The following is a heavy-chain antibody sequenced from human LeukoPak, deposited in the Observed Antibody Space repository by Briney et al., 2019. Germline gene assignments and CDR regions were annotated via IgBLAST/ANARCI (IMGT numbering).Heavy chain of an antibody. V-gene: IGHV4-34*01. Sequence: SETLSLTCAVYGGSFSGYYWSWIRQPPGKGLEWIGEINHSGSTNYNPSLKSRVTISVDTSKNQFSLKLSSVTAADTAVYYCAREGNNFDYWGQGTLVTVSS. CDR1: GGSFSGYY. D-gene: IGHD1/OR15-1a*01. CDR2: INHSGST. J-gene: IGHJ4*02. CDR3: AREGNNFDY.